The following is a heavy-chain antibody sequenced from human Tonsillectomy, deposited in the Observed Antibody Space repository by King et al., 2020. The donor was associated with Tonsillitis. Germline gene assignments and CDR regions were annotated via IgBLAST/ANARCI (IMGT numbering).Heavy chain of an antibody. CDR3: AREPIYGDYYDY. D-gene: IGHD4-17*01. CDR1: GFTFSSYE. CDR2: ISSSGNTI. J-gene: IGHJ4*02. V-gene: IGHV3-48*03. Sequence: VQLVESGGGLVQPGGSLRLSCTASGFTFSSYEMNWVRQAPGKGLEWVSYISSSGNTIYYVDSVKGRFTISRDNAKNSLYLQMNSLRAEDPAVYYCAREPIYGDYYDYWGQGTLVTVSS.